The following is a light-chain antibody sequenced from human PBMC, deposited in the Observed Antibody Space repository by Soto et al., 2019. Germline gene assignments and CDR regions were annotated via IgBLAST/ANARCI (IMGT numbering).Light chain of an antibody. J-gene: IGKJ2*01. Sequence: ESVLTQSPGTLSLSPGERATLSCRASQSVSNRYFAWYQQKPGQAPRLLIYGISSRATGIPDRFSGSGSGTDFTLTISRLEPEDFATYYCQQYSSYPYTFGQGTKLEIK. CDR1: QSVSNRY. CDR3: QQYSSYPYT. CDR2: GIS. V-gene: IGKV3-20*01.